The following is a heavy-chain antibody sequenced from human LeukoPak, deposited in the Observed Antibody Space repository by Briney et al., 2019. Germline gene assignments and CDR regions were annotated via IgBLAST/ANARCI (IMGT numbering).Heavy chain of an antibody. CDR3: ARTQGGSPLT. V-gene: IGHV4-34*01. CDR1: GGSFSGYY. CDR2: INHSGST. J-gene: IGHJ4*02. Sequence: SETLSLTFAVYGGSFSGYYWSWIRQPPGKGLEWIGEINHSGSTNYNPSVKSRVTISVDTSKNQFSLKPSSVTAADTAVYYCARTQGGSPLTWGQGTLVTVSS. D-gene: IGHD1-20*01.